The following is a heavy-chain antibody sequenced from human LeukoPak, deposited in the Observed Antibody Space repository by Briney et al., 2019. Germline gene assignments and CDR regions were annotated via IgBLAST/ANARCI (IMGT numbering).Heavy chain of an antibody. CDR1: GGTFSSYA. CDR3: ARLAQWLVLFDY. D-gene: IGHD6-19*01. V-gene: IGHV1-18*01. Sequence: ASVKVSCKASGGTFSSYAISWVRQAPGQGLEWMGWISAYNGNTNYAQKLQGRVTMTTDTSTSTAYMELRSLRSDDTAVYYCARLAQWLVLFDYWGQGTLVTVSS. CDR2: ISAYNGNT. J-gene: IGHJ4*02.